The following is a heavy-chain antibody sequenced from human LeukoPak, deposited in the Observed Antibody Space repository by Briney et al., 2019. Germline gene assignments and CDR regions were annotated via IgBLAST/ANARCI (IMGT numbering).Heavy chain of an antibody. V-gene: IGHV4-59*01. CDR3: ARELYSSSPAFDY. J-gene: IGHJ4*02. D-gene: IGHD6-6*01. Sequence: SETLSLTCTVSGGFISGYYWSSIRQPPGKGLEWIGYIYYSGNTNYNPSLKSRVTISVDTSKHQFSLKLSSVTAADTAIYYCARELYSSSPAFDYWGQGTLVTVSS. CDR2: IYYSGNT. CDR1: GGFISGYY.